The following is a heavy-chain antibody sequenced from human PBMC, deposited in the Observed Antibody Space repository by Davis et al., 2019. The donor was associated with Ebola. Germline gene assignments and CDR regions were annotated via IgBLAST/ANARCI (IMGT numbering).Heavy chain of an antibody. V-gene: IGHV1-8*01. Sequence: SVHASGYRFTRYDCKSGRPAPGQGLEWVGWMNPNRGNTGYAQKFQGRVTMTRDPSISTAYMELSSLRSDDTAVYYCARGVQWWGFDYWGQGALVTVSS. CDR1: GYRFTRYD. CDR2: MNPNRGNT. D-gene: IGHD2-15*01. J-gene: IGHJ4*02. CDR3: ARGVQWWGFDY.